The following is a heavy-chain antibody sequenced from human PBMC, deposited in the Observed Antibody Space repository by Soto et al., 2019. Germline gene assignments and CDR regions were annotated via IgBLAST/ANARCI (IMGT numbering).Heavy chain of an antibody. Sequence: EVQLVESGGGLVQPGGSLRLSCSASGFTFSSYAMHWVRQAPGKGLEYVSAISSNGGSTYYADSVKGRFTISRDNSKNTLYLQMSSLRAEDTAVYYCVKDLDYYGSGSTPDPFDYWGQGTLVTVSS. V-gene: IGHV3-64D*06. D-gene: IGHD3-10*01. CDR2: ISSNGGST. CDR1: GFTFSSYA. CDR3: VKDLDYYGSGSTPDPFDY. J-gene: IGHJ4*02.